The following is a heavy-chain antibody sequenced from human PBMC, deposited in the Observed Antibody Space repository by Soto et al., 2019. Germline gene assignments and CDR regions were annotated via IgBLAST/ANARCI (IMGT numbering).Heavy chain of an antibody. D-gene: IGHD3-10*01. V-gene: IGHV1-69*06. Sequence: SVKVSCKASGGTFSSYAISWVRQAPGQGLEWMGGIIPIFGTANYAQKFQGRVTITADKSTSTAYMELSSLRSEDTAVYYCARVMVRGVIIDYYYYGMDVWGQGTTVTVSS. J-gene: IGHJ6*02. CDR3: ARVMVRGVIIDYYYYGMDV. CDR1: GGTFSSYA. CDR2: IIPIFGTA.